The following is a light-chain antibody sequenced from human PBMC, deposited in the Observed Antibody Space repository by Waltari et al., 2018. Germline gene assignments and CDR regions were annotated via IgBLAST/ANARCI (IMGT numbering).Light chain of an antibody. CDR3: VVWESSLAAQL. V-gene: IGLV1-51*01. J-gene: IGLJ7*01. CDR2: DNN. CDR1: SSNIGGYS. Sequence: QSVLTQPPSVSGDPGQRVTISCTGSSSNIGGYSVYWYQQFPGTAPKLLIYDNNQRPSWISCRFSGAETGTSASLALTGLQPGDEAGYYCVVWESSLAAQLFGGGTRLTVL.